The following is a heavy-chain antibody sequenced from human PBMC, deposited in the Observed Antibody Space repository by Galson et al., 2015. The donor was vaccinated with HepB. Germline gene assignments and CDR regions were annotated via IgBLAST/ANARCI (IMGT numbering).Heavy chain of an antibody. J-gene: IGHJ6*02. D-gene: IGHD2-15*01. CDR1: GGSISSGDYY. CDR2: IYYSGST. CDR3: AREGGYCSGGSCYSYYYYGMDV. V-gene: IGHV4-30-4*01. Sequence: TLSLTCTVSGGSISSGDYYWSWIRQPPGKGLEWIGYIYYSGSTYYNPSLKSRVTISVDTSKNQFSLKLSSVTAADTAVYYCAREGGYCSGGSCYSYYYYGMDVWGLGTTVTVSS.